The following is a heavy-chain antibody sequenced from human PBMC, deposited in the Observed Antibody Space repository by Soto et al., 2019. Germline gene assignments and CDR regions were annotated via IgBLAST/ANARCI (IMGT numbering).Heavy chain of an antibody. CDR3: AKERDH. CDR2: IFPGDSHT. V-gene: IGHV5-51*01. D-gene: IGHD1-1*01. J-gene: IGHJ4*02. Sequence: GESLKISCKGSGYSFATYWIAWVRHMPGKGLEWMGVIFPGDSHTIYSPSFQGQVTISADKSISTAYLQWSSLKVSDTAMYYCAKERDHWGQGTLVTVSS. CDR1: GYSFATYW.